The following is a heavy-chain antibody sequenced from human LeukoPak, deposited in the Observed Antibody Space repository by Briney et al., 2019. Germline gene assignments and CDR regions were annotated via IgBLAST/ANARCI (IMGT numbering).Heavy chain of an antibody. CDR2: FYASGTT. Sequence: SATLSLTCNVFGVSISNYFWSWLRQPAGKGLEWIGRFYASGTTYYNPSLRSRVALSMDTSKNRFSLKLTSVTAADTAVYYCARTHCGGGSCDTFDPWGQGTLVTVSS. CDR3: ARTHCGGGSCDTFDP. CDR1: GVSISNYF. J-gene: IGHJ5*02. D-gene: IGHD2-21*01. V-gene: IGHV4-4*07.